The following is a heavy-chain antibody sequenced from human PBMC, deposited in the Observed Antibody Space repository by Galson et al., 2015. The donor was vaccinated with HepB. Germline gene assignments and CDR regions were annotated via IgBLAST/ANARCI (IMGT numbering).Heavy chain of an antibody. CDR2: ISASNGDT. CDR1: GYTFNIYG. D-gene: IGHD5-24*01. Sequence: SVKVSCKASGYTFNIYGVSWVRQAPGQGLEWMGWISASNGDTNYAPELQGRVTLTTDASTTTAYMELKSLRFDDTAVYYCARDDGKLSGDNTGTDYWGQGTLVTVSS. V-gene: IGHV1-18*01. CDR3: ARDDGKLSGDNTGTDY. J-gene: IGHJ4*02.